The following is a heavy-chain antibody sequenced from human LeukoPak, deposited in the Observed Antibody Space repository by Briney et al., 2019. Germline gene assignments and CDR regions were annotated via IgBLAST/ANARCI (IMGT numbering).Heavy chain of an antibody. CDR2: FTDDGKVQ. J-gene: IGHJ5*02. CDR1: GFAFRTYS. Sequence: GGSLKLSCAASGFAFRTYSMHWVRRAPGKGLKWLAVFTDDGKVQHYTDSVKGQSTVSRDNSKKTLYLQMISLRPEDTAFYYCAREERVGATYFLDAWGRGTLVTVSS. CDR3: AREERVGATYFLDA. V-gene: IGHV3-30*04. D-gene: IGHD1-26*01.